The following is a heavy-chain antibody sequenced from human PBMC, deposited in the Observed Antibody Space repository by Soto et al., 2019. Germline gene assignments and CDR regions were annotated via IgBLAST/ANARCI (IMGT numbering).Heavy chain of an antibody. CDR3: ARHQRIAPSRGVYSQYYGMDV. D-gene: IGHD6-13*01. CDR1: GFSFNFFW. Sequence: EVQLVESGGGLVQPGGSLRLSCATSGFSFNFFWMAWVRQAPGKGLEWVANINKDGSEKYYVDSVEGRFTVSRDNAKKSVDLQMSSLSVEDTAVYYCARHQRIAPSRGVYSQYYGMDVWGQGTTVTVSS. V-gene: IGHV3-7*05. CDR2: INKDGSEK. J-gene: IGHJ6*02.